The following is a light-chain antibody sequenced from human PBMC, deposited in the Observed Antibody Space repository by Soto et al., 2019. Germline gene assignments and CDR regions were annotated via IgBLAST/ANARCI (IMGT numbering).Light chain of an antibody. CDR2: DAS. J-gene: IGKJ2*01. Sequence: EIVLTHSPATLSVSPGERATLSCRASQSVGSNLAWYQQRPGQPPRLLIYDASTRATDIPARFSGGGSGTEFTLTISSLQSEDFAVYHCQQYNNWPYTFGQGTKLQIK. CDR3: QQYNNWPYT. CDR1: QSVGSN. V-gene: IGKV3-15*01.